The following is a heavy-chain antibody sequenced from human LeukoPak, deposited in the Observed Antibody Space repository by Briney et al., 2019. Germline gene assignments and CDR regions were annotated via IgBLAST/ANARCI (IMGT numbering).Heavy chain of an antibody. D-gene: IGHD1-26*01. CDR3: ARVSEHQYLYYYYGMDV. J-gene: IGHJ6*02. Sequence: RPSETLSLTCTVSGGSISSYYWSWIRQPAGKGLEWIGRIYTSGSTNYNPSLKSRVTMSVDTSKNQFSLKLSSVTAADTAVYYCARVSEHQYLYYYYGMDVWGQGTTVTVSS. CDR1: GGSISSYY. V-gene: IGHV4-4*07. CDR2: IYTSGST.